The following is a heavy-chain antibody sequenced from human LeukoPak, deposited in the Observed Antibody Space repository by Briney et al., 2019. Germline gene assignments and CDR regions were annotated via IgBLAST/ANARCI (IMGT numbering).Heavy chain of an antibody. CDR3: ASSPGYSSSWYTGLYYFDY. D-gene: IGHD6-13*01. CDR2: IYHSGRT. Sequence: SETLSLTCTVSGVSISSTSYYWTWIRQAPGKGLEWIGSIYHSGRTYYNPSLKSRVTTSVDTSKNQFSLKLSSVTAADTAVYYCASSPGYSSSWYTGLYYFDYWGQGTLVTVSS. V-gene: IGHV4-39*07. CDR1: GVSISSTSYY. J-gene: IGHJ4*02.